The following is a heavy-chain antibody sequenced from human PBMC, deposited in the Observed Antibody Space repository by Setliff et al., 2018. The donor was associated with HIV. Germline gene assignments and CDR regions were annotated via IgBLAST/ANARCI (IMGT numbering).Heavy chain of an antibody. CDR3: AKGQLPYCTNGVCYAIDY. CDR2: IPSNSEYT. V-gene: IGHV3-23*01. Sequence: GGSLRLSCAASGFTFSTNAMNWVRQAPGKGLEWVSTIPSNSEYTIYADPVKGRFTISRDNSKKTLYLQMNSLRAEDTAVYYCAKGQLPYCTNGVCYAIDYWGQGTLVTVSS. J-gene: IGHJ4*02. CDR1: GFTFSTNA. D-gene: IGHD2-8*01.